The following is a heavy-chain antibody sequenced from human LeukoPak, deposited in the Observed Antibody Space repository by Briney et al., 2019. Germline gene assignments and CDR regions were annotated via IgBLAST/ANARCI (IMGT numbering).Heavy chain of an antibody. J-gene: IGHJ4*02. Sequence: SETLSLTCTVSGGSISSGGYYWSWIRQHPGKGLEWIGYIYYSGSTYYNPSLKSRVTISVDTSKNQFSLKLSSVTAADTAVYYCARYPKQTYYGSSGSSPRGFDYWGQGTLVTVSS. CDR2: IYYSGST. V-gene: IGHV4-31*03. CDR3: ARYPKQTYYGSSGSSPRGFDY. CDR1: GGSISSGGYY. D-gene: IGHD3-22*01.